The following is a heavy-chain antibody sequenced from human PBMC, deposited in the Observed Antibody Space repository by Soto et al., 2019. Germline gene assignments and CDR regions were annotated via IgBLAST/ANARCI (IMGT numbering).Heavy chain of an antibody. V-gene: IGHV4-59*01. CDR2: VDNSGGT. Sequence: QVHLQESGPGLVKPSETLSLTCTVSNGSLYNFYWSWSRQSQGKGLEWIGYVDNSGGTNYNPSLKSRVTISIELSKSQFSLRLTSVTTADTAIYYCAKNRVPVNWGQGALVTVSS. CDR1: NGSLYNFY. CDR3: AKNRVPVN. J-gene: IGHJ4*02.